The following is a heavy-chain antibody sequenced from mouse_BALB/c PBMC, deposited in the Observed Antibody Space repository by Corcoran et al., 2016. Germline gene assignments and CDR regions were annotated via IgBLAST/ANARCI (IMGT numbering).Heavy chain of an antibody. CDR3: ARGLWSWFAY. D-gene: IGHD1-1*02. J-gene: IGHJ3*01. CDR2: INPYNDGT. Sequence: EVQLQQSGPELVKPGASVKMSCKASGYTFTSYVMHWMKQKPGQGLEWIGYINPYNDGTKYNEKVKGKATLTSDKSSSTAYMELSSLTSEDSAGDYSARGLWSWFAYWCQGTLVTVSA. V-gene: IGHV1S136*01. CDR1: GYTFTSYV.